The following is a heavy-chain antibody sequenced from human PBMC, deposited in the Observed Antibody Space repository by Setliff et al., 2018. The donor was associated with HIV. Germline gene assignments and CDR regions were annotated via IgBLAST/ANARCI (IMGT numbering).Heavy chain of an antibody. D-gene: IGHD3-16*01. CDR1: GYSFSSHW. J-gene: IGHJ4*02. Sequence: GESLKISCKGSGYSFSSHWIAWVRQVPGKGLEWVANMKEVGSEKYYVHSVKGRFTISRDNAKNSLYLQMNSLGAEDTAVYYCARLPRGPWHFDYWGQGILVTVSS. CDR3: ARLPRGPWHFDY. V-gene: IGHV3-7*05. CDR2: MKEVGSEK.